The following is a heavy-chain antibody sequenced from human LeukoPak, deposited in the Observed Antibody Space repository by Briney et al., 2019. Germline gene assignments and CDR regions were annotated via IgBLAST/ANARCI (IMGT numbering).Heavy chain of an antibody. CDR2: IRYDGSNK. CDR1: GFTFSSYG. V-gene: IGHV3-30*02. D-gene: IGHD2-15*01. CDR3: ARGDKWGVVVAAKLYYFDY. J-gene: IGHJ4*02. Sequence: PGGSLRLSCAASGFTFSSYGMHWVRQAPGKGLEWVAFIRYDGSNKYYADSVKGRFTISRDNSKNTLYLQMNSLRAEDTAVYYCARGDKWGVVVAAKLYYFDYWGQGTLVTVSS.